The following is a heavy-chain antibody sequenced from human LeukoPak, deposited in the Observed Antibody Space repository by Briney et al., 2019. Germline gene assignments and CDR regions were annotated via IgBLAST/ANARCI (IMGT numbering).Heavy chain of an antibody. CDR1: GGSISSYY. Sequence: PSETLSLTCTVSGGSISSYYWSWIRQPPGKGLEWIGYIYYSGSTNYNPSLKSRVTISVDTSKNQFSLKLSSVTAADTAVYYCARDTHWGPFDYWGQGTLVTVSS. J-gene: IGHJ4*02. CDR2: IYYSGST. V-gene: IGHV4-59*01. CDR3: ARDTHWGPFDY. D-gene: IGHD7-27*01.